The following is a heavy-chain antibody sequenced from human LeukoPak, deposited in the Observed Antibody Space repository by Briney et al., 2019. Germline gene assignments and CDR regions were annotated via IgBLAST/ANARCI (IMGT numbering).Heavy chain of an antibody. J-gene: IGHJ4*02. CDR1: GFTVRTNY. CDR2: IYDDGST. D-gene: IGHD5-12*01. Sequence: PGGSLRLSCAASGFTVRTNYMSWVRQAPGKGLEWVSVIYDDGSTYYADSVKGRFTISRDNSKNTLYLQMNSLRAEDTAVYYCAREENHIVTTSYYFDHWGQGTLVTVSS. V-gene: IGHV3-53*01. CDR3: AREENHIVTTSYYFDH.